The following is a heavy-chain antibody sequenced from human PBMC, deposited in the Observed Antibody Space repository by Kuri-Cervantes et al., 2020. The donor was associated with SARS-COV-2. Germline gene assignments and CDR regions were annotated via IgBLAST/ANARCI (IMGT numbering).Heavy chain of an antibody. Sequence: SETLSLTCTVSGGSISSGDYYWSWIRQPPGKGLEWIGYIYYSGSTYYNPSLKSRVTISVDTSKNQFSLKLSSVTAADTAVYYCAREGGDILVDGMDVWGQGTTVTVSS. D-gene: IGHD2-2*01. V-gene: IGHV4-30-4*01. CDR3: AREGGDILVDGMDV. CDR1: GGSISSGDYY. CDR2: IYYSGST. J-gene: IGHJ6*02.